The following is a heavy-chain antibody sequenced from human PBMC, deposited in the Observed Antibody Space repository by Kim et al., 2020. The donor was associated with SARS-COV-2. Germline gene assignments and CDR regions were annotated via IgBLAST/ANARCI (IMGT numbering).Heavy chain of an antibody. Sequence: SETLSLTCAVYGGSFSGYYWSWIRQPPGKGLEWIGEINHSGSTNYNPSLKSRVTISVDTSKNQFSLKLSSVTAADTAVYYCARGRVWYVLPYYYYGMDVWGQGTTVTVSS. D-gene: IGHD2-8*01. CDR3: ARGRVWYVLPYYYYGMDV. V-gene: IGHV4-34*01. CDR2: INHSGST. J-gene: IGHJ6*02. CDR1: GGSFSGYY.